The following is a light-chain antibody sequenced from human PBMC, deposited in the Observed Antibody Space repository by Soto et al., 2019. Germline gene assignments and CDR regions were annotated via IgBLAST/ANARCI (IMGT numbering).Light chain of an antibody. J-gene: IGKJ5*01. Sequence: EILLTQSPCTLALSPGERATLSCRASQSVSSSYLAWYQQKPGQAPSLLIYGASSRATGIPDRLSGSGSGTDFTLTISRLEPEDFAVYYCQQYGSSPHSITFGQGTRLEIK. CDR3: QQYGSSPHSIT. CDR2: GAS. V-gene: IGKV3-20*01. CDR1: QSVSSSY.